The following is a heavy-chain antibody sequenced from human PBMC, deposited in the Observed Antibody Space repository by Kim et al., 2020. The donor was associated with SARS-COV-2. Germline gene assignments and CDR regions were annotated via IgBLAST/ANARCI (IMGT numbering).Heavy chain of an antibody. J-gene: IGHJ4*02. Sequence: GGSLGLSCTASGFTFSSYNMNWVRQVPGKGLEWVSYISGSSSAIYYADSLRGRFTISRDNAKNSLYLQMNSLRGEDTAVYYCARLWFGESADYWGQGTLVTVSS. CDR2: ISGSSSAI. D-gene: IGHD3-10*01. V-gene: IGHV3-48*04. CDR1: GFTFSSYN. CDR3: ARLWFGESADY.